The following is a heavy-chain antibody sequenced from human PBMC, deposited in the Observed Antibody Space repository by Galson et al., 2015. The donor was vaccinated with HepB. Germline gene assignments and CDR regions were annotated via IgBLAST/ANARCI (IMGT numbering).Heavy chain of an antibody. D-gene: IGHD3-10*01. J-gene: IGHJ4*02. CDR3: ARWGQGYYGSADCFDY. Sequence: SLRLSCAASGFTFSSYGMHWDRQAPGKGLEWVAVIWYDGSNKYYADSVKGRFTISRDNSKNTLYLQMNSLRAEDTAVYYCARWGQGYYGSADCFDYWGQGTLVTVSS. V-gene: IGHV3-33*01. CDR2: IWYDGSNK. CDR1: GFTFSSYG.